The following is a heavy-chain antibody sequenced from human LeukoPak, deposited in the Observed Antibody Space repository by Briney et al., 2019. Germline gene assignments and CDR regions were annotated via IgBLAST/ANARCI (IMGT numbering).Heavy chain of an antibody. V-gene: IGHV4-4*07. Sequence: SETLSLTCTVSGGSISSHYWSWIRQPAGKGLEWIGRVDINGISDYSPSLKSRVTMSIDTSSNQFSLKLTSVTAADTAMYYCARAHDYGRSNWFDPWGQGTLVTVSS. CDR2: VDINGIS. D-gene: IGHD4-17*01. CDR3: ARAHDYGRSNWFDP. CDR1: GGSISSHY. J-gene: IGHJ5*02.